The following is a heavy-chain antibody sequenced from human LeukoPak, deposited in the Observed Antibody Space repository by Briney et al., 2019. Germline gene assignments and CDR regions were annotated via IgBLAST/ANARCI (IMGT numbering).Heavy chain of an antibody. Sequence: ASVKVSCKASGYTFTGYYMHWVRQAPGQGLEWLGWINPNSGGTNYAQKFQGRVTMTRDTSISTAYMELSRLRSDDTAVYYCARESADYDILTGYYNPLDYWSQGTLVTVSS. CDR3: ARESADYDILTGYYNPLDY. V-gene: IGHV1-2*02. CDR1: GYTFTGYY. CDR2: INPNSGGT. D-gene: IGHD3-9*01. J-gene: IGHJ4*02.